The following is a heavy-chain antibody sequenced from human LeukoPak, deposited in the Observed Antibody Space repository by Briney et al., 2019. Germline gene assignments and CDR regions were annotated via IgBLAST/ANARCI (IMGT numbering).Heavy chain of an antibody. Sequence: ASVKVSCKASGYTFTSYDINWVRQATGQGLEWMGWMNPNSGNTGYAQKFQGRVTMTRNTSISTAYMELSSLRSEDTAVYYCARGPSSSWPYYYYYYYMDVWGKGTTVTVSS. CDR2: MNPNSGNT. J-gene: IGHJ6*03. CDR1: GYTFTSYD. CDR3: ARGPSSSWPYYYYYYYMDV. D-gene: IGHD6-13*01. V-gene: IGHV1-8*01.